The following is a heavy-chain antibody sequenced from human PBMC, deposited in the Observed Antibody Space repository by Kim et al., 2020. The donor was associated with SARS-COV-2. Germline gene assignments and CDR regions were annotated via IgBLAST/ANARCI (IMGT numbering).Heavy chain of an antibody. V-gene: IGHV3-64D*09. J-gene: IGHJ4*02. CDR1: GFTFSSYA. CDR2: ISSNGGST. Sequence: GGSLRLSCSASGFTFSSYAMHWVRQAPGKGLEYVSAISSNGGSTYYADSVKGRFTISRDNSKNTLYLQMSSLRAEDTAVYYCVKDLGMTTVTRGALDPSSFDYWGQGTLVTVSS. CDR3: VKDLGMTTVTRGALDPSSFDY. D-gene: IGHD4-17*01.